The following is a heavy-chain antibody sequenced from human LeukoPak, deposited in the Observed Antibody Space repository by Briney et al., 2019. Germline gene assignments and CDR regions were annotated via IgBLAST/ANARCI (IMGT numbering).Heavy chain of an antibody. J-gene: IGHJ4*02. CDR2: IYYSGST. D-gene: IGHD6-13*01. Sequence: PSETLSLTCTVSGGSISSYYWGWIRQAPGKGLEWIGYIYYSGSTNYNPSLKSRVTISVDTSKNQFSLKLSSVTAADTAVYYCARVTQQLVPYFDYWGQGTLVTVSS. CDR1: GGSISSYY. CDR3: ARVTQQLVPYFDY. V-gene: IGHV4-59*01.